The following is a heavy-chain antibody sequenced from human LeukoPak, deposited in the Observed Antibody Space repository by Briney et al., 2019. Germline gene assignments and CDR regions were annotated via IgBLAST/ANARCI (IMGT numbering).Heavy chain of an antibody. CDR3: ARTTPGIAAAGTLTDAFDI. CDR2: IYHSGST. J-gene: IGHJ3*02. D-gene: IGHD6-13*01. Sequence: PSETLSLTCAVSGGSISSSNWWSWVRQPPGKGLEWIGEIYHSGSTNYNPSLKSRVTISVDKSKNQFSLKLSSVTAADTAVYYCARTTPGIAAAGTLTDAFDIWGQGTMVTVSS. V-gene: IGHV4-4*02. CDR1: GGSISSSNW.